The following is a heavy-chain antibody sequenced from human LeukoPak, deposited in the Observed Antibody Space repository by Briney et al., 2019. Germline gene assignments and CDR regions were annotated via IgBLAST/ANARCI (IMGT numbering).Heavy chain of an antibody. V-gene: IGHV3-23*01. CDR2: LTGSGATT. D-gene: IGHD2-21*02. J-gene: IGHJ3*02. CDR1: EFTFSSSS. Sequence: GGSLRLSCVGSEFTFSSSSMSWVRQAPGRGLEWVSGLTGSGATTYYAGSVEGRFTVSRDNSEKTLYLQMNSLRAEDTAVYYCAKPVTAASLGAFDIWGQGTMVTVSS. CDR3: AKPVTAASLGAFDI.